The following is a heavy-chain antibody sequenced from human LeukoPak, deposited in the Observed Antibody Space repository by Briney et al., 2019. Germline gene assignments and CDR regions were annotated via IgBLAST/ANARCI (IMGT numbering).Heavy chain of an antibody. CDR1: GGSISSGDYY. D-gene: IGHD3-22*01. CDR3: AILNRYYYDSSGYYRGSNWFDP. CDR2: IYYSGST. Sequence: SETLSLTCTVSGGSISSGDYYWSWIRQPPGKGLEWIGYIYYSGSTYYNPSLKSRVTISVDTSKNQFSLKLSSVTAADTAVYYCAILNRYYYDSSGYYRGSNWFDPWGQGTLVTLSS. V-gene: IGHV4-30-4*08. J-gene: IGHJ5*02.